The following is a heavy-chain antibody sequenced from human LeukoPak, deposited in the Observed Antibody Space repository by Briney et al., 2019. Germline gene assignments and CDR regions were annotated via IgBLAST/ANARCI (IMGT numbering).Heavy chain of an antibody. Sequence: GESLRLSCAASGFTFSSYSMNWVRQAPGKGLEWVSSISSSSSYIYYADSVKGRFTISRDNAKNSLYLQMNSLRAEDTAVYYCARDVPLGGSSSWDFDYWGQGTLVTVSS. J-gene: IGHJ4*02. CDR3: ARDVPLGGSSSWDFDY. D-gene: IGHD6-13*01. V-gene: IGHV3-21*01. CDR1: GFTFSSYS. CDR2: ISSSSSYI.